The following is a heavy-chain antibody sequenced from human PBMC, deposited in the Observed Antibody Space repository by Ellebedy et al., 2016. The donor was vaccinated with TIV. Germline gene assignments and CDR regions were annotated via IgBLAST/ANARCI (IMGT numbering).Heavy chain of an antibody. CDR1: GFTFSGYY. V-gene: IGHV3-11*01. D-gene: IGHD2-15*01. CDR2: ITYSGDLM. CDR3: AKGSHQGGIDSDY. J-gene: IGHJ4*02. Sequence: PWGSLRLSCAASGFTFSGYYIRWFRQAPGKGPEWVSYITYSGDLMYYADSVKGRFTTSRDNAGNSLYLQMNSLRAADTAVYYCAKGSHQGGIDSDYWGQGTLVTVSS.